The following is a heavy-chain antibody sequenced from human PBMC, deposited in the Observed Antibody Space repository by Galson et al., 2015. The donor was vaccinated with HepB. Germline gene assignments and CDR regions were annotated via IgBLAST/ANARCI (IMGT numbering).Heavy chain of an antibody. Sequence: SVKVSCKASGGTFSSYTISWVRQAPGQGLEWMGRIIPILGIANYAQKFQGRVTITADKSTSTAYMELSSLRSEDTAVYYCARDTTTDYYYYGMDVWGQGTTVTVSS. CDR1: GGTFSSYT. V-gene: IGHV1-69*04. D-gene: IGHD4-11*01. CDR2: IIPILGIA. J-gene: IGHJ6*02. CDR3: ARDTTTDYYYYGMDV.